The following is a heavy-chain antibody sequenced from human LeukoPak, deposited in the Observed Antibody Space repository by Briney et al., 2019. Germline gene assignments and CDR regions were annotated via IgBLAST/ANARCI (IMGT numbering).Heavy chain of an antibody. CDR1: GYTFTSYG. Sequence: GASVKVSCKASGYTFTSYGISWVRQAPGQGLEWMGWISAYNGNTNYAQKLQGRVTMTTDTSTSTAYMELRSLRSDDTAVYYCARDFSIAVAGNPPAGAFDIWGQGTMVTVSS. CDR2: ISAYNGNT. V-gene: IGHV1-18*01. J-gene: IGHJ3*02. D-gene: IGHD6-19*01. CDR3: ARDFSIAVAGNPPAGAFDI.